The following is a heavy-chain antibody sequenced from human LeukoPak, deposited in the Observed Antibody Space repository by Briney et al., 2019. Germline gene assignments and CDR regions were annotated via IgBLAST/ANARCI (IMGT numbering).Heavy chain of an antibody. J-gene: IGHJ6*04. Sequence: GASVKVSCKASGYDFTGHYVHWVRQAPGQGLEWMGWIDPRSGGTIYTQKFQGRVTMTRDTAISTAYMELRRLESDDTAVYYCAREVLVYGLDVWGNGTAVAVSA. V-gene: IGHV1-2*02. CDR3: AREVLVYGLDV. CDR1: GYDFTGHY. CDR2: IDPRSGGT. D-gene: IGHD2-2*03.